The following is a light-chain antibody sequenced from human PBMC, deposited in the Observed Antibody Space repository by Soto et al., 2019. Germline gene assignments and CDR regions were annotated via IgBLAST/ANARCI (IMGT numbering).Light chain of an antibody. CDR2: GAS. CDR1: QSISDT. J-gene: IGKJ4*01. V-gene: IGKV3-15*01. CDR3: QHSYSTPRT. Sequence: EIVMTQSPATLSVSPGGRATLSCRASQSISDTLAWYQQKPGQAPRLLIHGASTRAPGFPARFSGSGSGTDFTLTISSLQSEDFAVYYCQHSYSTPRTFGGGTRVESK.